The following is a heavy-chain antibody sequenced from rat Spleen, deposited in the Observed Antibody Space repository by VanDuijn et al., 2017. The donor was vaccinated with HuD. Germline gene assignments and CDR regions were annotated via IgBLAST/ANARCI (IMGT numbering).Heavy chain of an antibody. V-gene: IGHV5-25*01. Sequence: EVQLVESGGGLVQPGRSMKLSCAASGFTFSDYYMAWVRQAPGGGLDWVASITNTGSRTYYPDSVKGRFTISRDDAKSTLYLQMDSLRSEDTATYYCTRHGPHWSFDFWGPGTMVTVSS. CDR2: ITNTGSRT. CDR3: TRHGPHWSFDF. CDR1: GFTFSDYY. D-gene: IGHD3-1*01. J-gene: IGHJ1*01.